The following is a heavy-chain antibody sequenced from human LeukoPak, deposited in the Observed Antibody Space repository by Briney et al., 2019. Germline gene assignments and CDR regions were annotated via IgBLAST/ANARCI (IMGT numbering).Heavy chain of an antibody. CDR2: ISPITGGT. V-gene: IGHV1-2*02. J-gene: IGHJ4*02. CDR1: GYTFTDYY. D-gene: IGHD1-26*01. CDR3: ARGRDSGSRTYYFDY. Sequence: ASVKVSCKASGYTFTDYYLHWVRQAPGQGLEWLAWISPITGGTKFAQKSQGRVTLTRDTSISTAYMEMSRLRSDDTAVYFCARGRDSGSRTYYFDYWGQGTLVTVSS.